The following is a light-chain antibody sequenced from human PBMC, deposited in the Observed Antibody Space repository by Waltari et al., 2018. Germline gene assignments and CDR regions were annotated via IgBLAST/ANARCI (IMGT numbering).Light chain of an antibody. CDR3: QHYGSWA. Sequence: DIVMTQSPDSLAVSLGERATINCKSSQSVLYSSNNENCLAWYQQKPGHPPKLLIYWASSRESGVPDRFSGSGSGTDFTLTISSLQPDDFATYYCQHYGSWAFGQGTRVEIK. J-gene: IGKJ1*01. V-gene: IGKV4-1*01. CDR1: QSVLYSSNNENC. CDR2: WAS.